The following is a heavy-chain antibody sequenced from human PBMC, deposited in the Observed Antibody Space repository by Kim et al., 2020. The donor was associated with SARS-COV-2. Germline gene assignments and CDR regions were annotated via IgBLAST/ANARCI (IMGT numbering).Heavy chain of an antibody. D-gene: IGHD3-9*01. CDR1: GGSISSGGYY. V-gene: IGHV4-31*03. J-gene: IGHJ6*02. CDR3: ARAPTYYDILTGYLTYYYGMDV. CDR2: IYYSGST. Sequence: SETLSLTCTVSGGSISSGGYYWSWIRQHPGKGLEWIGYIYYSGSTYYNPSLKSRVTISVDTSKNQFSLKLSSVTAADTAVYYCARAPTYYDILTGYLTYYYGMDVWGQGTTVTVSS.